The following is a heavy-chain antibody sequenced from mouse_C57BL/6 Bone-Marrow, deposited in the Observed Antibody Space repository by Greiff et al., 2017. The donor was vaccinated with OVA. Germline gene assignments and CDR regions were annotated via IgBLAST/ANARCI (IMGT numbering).Heavy chain of an antibody. CDR3: ARSTGTGDYFDY. Sequence: EVQVVESGGGLVKPGGSLKLSCAASGFTFSDYGMHWVRQAPEKGLEWVAYISSGSSTIYYADTVKGRFTISRDNAKNTLFLQMTSLRSEDTAMYYCARSTGTGDYFDYWGQGTTLTVSS. D-gene: IGHD4-1*01. CDR2: ISSGSSTI. CDR1: GFTFSDYG. J-gene: IGHJ2*01. V-gene: IGHV5-17*01.